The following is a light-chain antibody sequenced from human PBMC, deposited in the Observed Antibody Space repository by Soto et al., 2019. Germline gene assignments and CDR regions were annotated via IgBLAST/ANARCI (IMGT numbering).Light chain of an antibody. CDR2: AAS. CDR1: QGISSH. V-gene: IGKV1-6*01. J-gene: IGKJ4*01. Sequence: AIQLSQSPSSLSACVGDRVTITCRASQGISSHLAWYQQKPGKAPKLLIYAASTLQTGVPSRFSGSGSGTDFTLTISSLQPEDSASYYCLQDHEHLTFGGGTNVAIK. CDR3: LQDHEHLT.